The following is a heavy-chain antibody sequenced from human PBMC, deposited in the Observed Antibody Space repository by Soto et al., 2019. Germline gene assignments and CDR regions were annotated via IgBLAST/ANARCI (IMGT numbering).Heavy chain of an antibody. D-gene: IGHD3-22*01. CDR2: ISGSGGST. CDR1: GFTFSSYA. J-gene: IGHJ3*02. Sequence: GGSLRLSCAASGFTFSSYAMSWVRQAPGKGLEWVSAISGSGGSTYYADSVKGRFTISRDNSKNTLYLQMNSLRAEDTAVYYCAKDSRYYYDSSGYYYWDALDIWGQGTMVTVSS. V-gene: IGHV3-23*01. CDR3: AKDSRYYYDSSGYYYWDALDI.